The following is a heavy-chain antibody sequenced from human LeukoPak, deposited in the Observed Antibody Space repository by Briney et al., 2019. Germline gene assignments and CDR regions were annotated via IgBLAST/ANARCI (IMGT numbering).Heavy chain of an antibody. Sequence: SQTLSLTCTVSGGSISSGDNYWSWIRQPPGKGLEWIGYIYYSGSTYYNPSLKSRVTISVDTSKNQFSLKLSSVTAADTAVYYCAGAGGMLRYFDWLYPWGQGTLVTVSS. D-gene: IGHD3-9*01. V-gene: IGHV4-30-4*01. CDR3: AGAGGMLRYFDWLYP. CDR2: IYYSGST. J-gene: IGHJ5*02. CDR1: GGSISSGDNY.